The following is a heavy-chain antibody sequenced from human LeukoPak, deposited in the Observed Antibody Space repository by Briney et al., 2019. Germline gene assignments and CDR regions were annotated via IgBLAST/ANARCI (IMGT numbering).Heavy chain of an antibody. Sequence: AETLSLTCPVKGEPFSSYYWSWIRQSPGTGLEWIGEIIPSGTTKYTPSLQSRVTISVDTSKNQFYLNLTSVTDADTAVYYCTRGRARRDGYSYWGQGNAVTVSS. CDR1: GEPFSSYY. D-gene: IGHD5-24*01. CDR2: IIPSGTT. J-gene: IGHJ4*02. V-gene: IGHV4-34*01. CDR3: TRGRARRDGYSY.